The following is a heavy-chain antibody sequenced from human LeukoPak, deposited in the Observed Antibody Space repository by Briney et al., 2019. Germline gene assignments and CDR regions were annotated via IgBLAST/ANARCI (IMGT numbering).Heavy chain of an antibody. V-gene: IGHV1-69*01. CDR1: GGTFSSYA. D-gene: IGHD4-23*01. CDR2: IIPIFGTA. Sequence: SVKVSCKASGGTFSSYAISWVRQAPGQGLEWMGGIIPIFGTASYAQKFQGRVTITADESTSTAYMELSSLRSEDTAVYYCAREGATVVYFDYWGQGTLVTVSS. J-gene: IGHJ4*02. CDR3: AREGATVVYFDY.